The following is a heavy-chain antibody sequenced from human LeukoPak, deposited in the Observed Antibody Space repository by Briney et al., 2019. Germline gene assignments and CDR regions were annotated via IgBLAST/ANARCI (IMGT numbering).Heavy chain of an antibody. J-gene: IGHJ4*02. V-gene: IGHV1-2*02. CDR3: AREDYYDSGSNDY. D-gene: IGHD3-22*01. CDR1: GYTFTGYY. CDR2: INPNSGGT. Sequence: ASVKVSCKSSGYTFTGYYMHWVRQAPGQGLEWMGWINPNSGGTNYAQKFQGRVTITRNTSISKAYMELRSLRSEDTAVYYCAREDYYDSGSNDYWGQGTLVTVSS.